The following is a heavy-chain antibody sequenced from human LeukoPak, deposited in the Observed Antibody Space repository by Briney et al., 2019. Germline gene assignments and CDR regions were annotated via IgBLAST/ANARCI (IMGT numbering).Heavy chain of an antibody. Sequence: PGGSLRLSCAASGFTFSDYYVSWIRQAPGKGLEWVSSISSSSSYIYYADSVKGRFTISRDNAKNSLYLQMNSLRAEDTAVYYCATGEGYSYGIHAFDIWGQGTMVTVSS. CDR2: ISSSSSYI. D-gene: IGHD5-18*01. CDR3: ATGEGYSYGIHAFDI. CDR1: GFTFSDYY. V-gene: IGHV3-11*06. J-gene: IGHJ3*02.